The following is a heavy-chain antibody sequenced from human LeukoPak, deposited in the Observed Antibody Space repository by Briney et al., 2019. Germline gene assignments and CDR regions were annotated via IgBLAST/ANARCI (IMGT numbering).Heavy chain of an antibody. D-gene: IGHD6-19*01. CDR1: GFTFSSYA. CDR2: ISGSGGST. J-gene: IGHJ3*02. CDR3: AKDTGGHSSGWYLDAFDI. Sequence: TGGSLRLSCAASGFTFSSYAMSWVRQAPGKGLEWVSAISGSGGSTYYADSVKGRFTISRDNSKNTLYLQMNSLRAEDTAVYYCAKDTGGHSSGWYLDAFDIWGQGTMVTVSS. V-gene: IGHV3-23*01.